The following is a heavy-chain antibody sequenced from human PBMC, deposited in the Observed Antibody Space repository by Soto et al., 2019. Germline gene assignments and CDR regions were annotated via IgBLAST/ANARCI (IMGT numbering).Heavy chain of an antibody. CDR1: GYTFTSYI. CDR2: ISADNGNT. Sequence: GASVKVSCKASGYTFTSYIITWVRQAPGLGLEWMGWISADNGNTNYAQNFQGRVSMTTDTSTSTAYTELRTLRSDDTAVYYCVRVKGITDTYAFDIWGQGTMVTVSS. D-gene: IGHD2-21*01. CDR3: VRVKGITDTYAFDI. J-gene: IGHJ3*02. V-gene: IGHV1-18*01.